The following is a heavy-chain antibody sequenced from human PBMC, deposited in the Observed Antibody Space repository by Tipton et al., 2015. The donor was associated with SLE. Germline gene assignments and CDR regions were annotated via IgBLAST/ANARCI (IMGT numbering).Heavy chain of an antibody. CDR1: GGSFNGYS. CDR2: ISHSRTT. V-gene: IGHV4-34*10. Sequence: TLSLTCAVSGGSFNGYSWSWVRQSPGKGLEWIGEISHSRTTNYNPSLKSRVSMSLDTSTNQFSLTVSSVTAADTAGYHCARDAYCSGGSCYGFDSWGPGALVAVSS. D-gene: IGHD2-15*01. CDR3: ARDAYCSGGSCYGFDS. J-gene: IGHJ4*02.